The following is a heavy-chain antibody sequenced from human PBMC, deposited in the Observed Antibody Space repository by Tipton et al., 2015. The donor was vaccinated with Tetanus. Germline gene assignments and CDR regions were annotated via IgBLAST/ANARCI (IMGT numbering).Heavy chain of an antibody. CDR1: GGSISSTSYY. J-gene: IGHJ3*02. D-gene: IGHD3-10*01. Sequence: GLVKPSETLSLTCTVSGGSISSTSYYWAWIRQPPGKGLEWIGTMYNSGATYYNPSLKGRVTISGDTSKNLFSLTSVTASDTAVYYCARPEASGRARGFDIWARGQRSPSLQ. CDR3: ARPEASGRARGFDI. CDR2: MYNSGAT. V-gene: IGHV4-39*02.